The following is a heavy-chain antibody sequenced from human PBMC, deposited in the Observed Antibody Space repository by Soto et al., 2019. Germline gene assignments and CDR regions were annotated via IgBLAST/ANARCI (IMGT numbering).Heavy chain of an antibody. V-gene: IGHV4-59*08. CDR1: VGSISSYY. Sequence: QVQLQESGPGLVKPSETLSLTCTVSVGSISSYYWSWIRQPPGKGLEWLGYIYYSGSTNYNPSLKTRVTISVDTSKNQFSLKLNSMTAADTAVYYCARHNYGSGSTYFDYWGQGTLVTVSS. J-gene: IGHJ4*02. D-gene: IGHD3-10*01. CDR2: IYYSGST. CDR3: ARHNYGSGSTYFDY.